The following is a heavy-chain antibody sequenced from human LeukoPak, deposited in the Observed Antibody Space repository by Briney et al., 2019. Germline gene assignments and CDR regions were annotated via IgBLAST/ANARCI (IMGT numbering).Heavy chain of an antibody. Sequence: PGGSLRLSCAASGFTFSSYGMHWVRQAPGKGLEWVAFIRYDGSNKYYADSVKGRFTISRDNSKNTLYLQMNSLRAEDTAVYYCAKEFITMIVVDDDYWGQGTLVTVSS. CDR1: GFTFSSYG. V-gene: IGHV3-30*02. J-gene: IGHJ4*02. CDR2: IRYDGSNK. CDR3: AKEFITMIVVDDDY. D-gene: IGHD3-22*01.